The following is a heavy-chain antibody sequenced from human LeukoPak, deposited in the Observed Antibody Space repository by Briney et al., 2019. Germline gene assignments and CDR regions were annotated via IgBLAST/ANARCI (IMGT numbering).Heavy chain of an antibody. CDR3: ARRSGAAAEDY. Sequence: GESLLISCKTSGYSFTSYWITWVRQLPGKGLEWMGSIDPSDSYANYSPSLQGRVTISADKSISTAYVQWSSLKASDTAMYYCARRSGAAAEDYWGQGTLVTVSS. CDR1: GYSFTSYW. J-gene: IGHJ4*02. V-gene: IGHV5-10-1*01. D-gene: IGHD6-13*01. CDR2: IDPSDSYA.